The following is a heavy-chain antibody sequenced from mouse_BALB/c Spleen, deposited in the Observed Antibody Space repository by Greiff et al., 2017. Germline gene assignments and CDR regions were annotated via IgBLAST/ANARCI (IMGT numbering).Heavy chain of an antibody. CDR1: GFTFSSFG. CDR2: ISSGSSTI. J-gene: IGHJ2*01. Sequence: EVQGVESGGGLVQPGGSRKLSCAASGFTFSSFGMHWVRQAPEKGLEWVAYISSGSSTIYYADTVKGRFTISRDNPKNTLFLQMTSLRSEDTAMYYCARRRDYGLDYWGQGTTLTVSS. D-gene: IGHD1-2*01. CDR3: ARRRDYGLDY. V-gene: IGHV5-17*02.